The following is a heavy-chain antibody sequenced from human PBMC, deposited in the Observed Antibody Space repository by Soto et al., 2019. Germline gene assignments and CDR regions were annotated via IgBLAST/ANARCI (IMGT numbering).Heavy chain of an antibody. CDR2: IYRTGST. J-gene: IGHJ4*02. V-gene: IGHV4-4*02. Sequence: SDTLSLTCAVSGGSFTSNNWCTWVRQPPGQGLEWIVEIYRTGSTNYSPSLKTRVTISLDKSENQFSLKVTSLTAADTAVYYCASRDPGTSVDYWGQGTLVTVSS. CDR3: ASRDPGTSVDY. D-gene: IGHD1-7*01. CDR1: GGSFTSNNW.